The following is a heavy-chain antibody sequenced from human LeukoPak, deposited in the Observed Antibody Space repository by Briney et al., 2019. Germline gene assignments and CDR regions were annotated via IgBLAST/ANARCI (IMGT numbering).Heavy chain of an antibody. J-gene: IGHJ4*02. CDR3: ARDYDFDDY. CDR2: INSDGRST. V-gene: IGHV3-74*01. D-gene: IGHD3-3*01. CDR1: GFTFSSYW. Sequence: PGGSLRLSCAASGFTFSSYWMHWVRQAPGKGLVWVSHINSDGRSTSYADSVKGRFTVSRDNAENTLYLQMNSLRAEDTAVYYCARDYDFDDYWGQGTLVTVSS.